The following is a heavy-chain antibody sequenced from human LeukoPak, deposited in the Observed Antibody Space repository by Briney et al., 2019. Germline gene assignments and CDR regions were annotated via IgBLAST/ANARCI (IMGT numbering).Heavy chain of an antibody. CDR2: IWYDGNNK. CDR3: ARLLVTEYKSGWYGHNFDH. D-gene: IGHD6-13*01. Sequence: GGSLRLSCAASGFTFSSYGMHWVRQAPGKGLEWVAVIWYDGNNKYYADSVKGRFTISRDISNNTLYLQMNSLRAEDTAVYYCARLLVTEYKSGWYGHNFDHWGQGTQVTVSS. CDR1: GFTFSSYG. V-gene: IGHV3-33*01. J-gene: IGHJ4*02.